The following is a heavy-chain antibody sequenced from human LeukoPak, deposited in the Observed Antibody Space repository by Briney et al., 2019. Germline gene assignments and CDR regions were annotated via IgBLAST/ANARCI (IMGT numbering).Heavy chain of an antibody. D-gene: IGHD3-16*02. CDR2: ISAYNGNT. J-gene: IGHJ4*02. CDR1: GYTFTSYG. Sequence: ASVKVSCKASGYTFTSYGISWVRQAPGQGLEWMGWISAYNGNTNYAQKLQGRVTMTTDTSTSTAYMELRSLRSDDTAVYYCARDVKITFGGVIVPQGVEVETAPFDYWGQGTLVTVSS. V-gene: IGHV1-18*01. CDR3: ARDVKITFGGVIVPQGVEVETAPFDY.